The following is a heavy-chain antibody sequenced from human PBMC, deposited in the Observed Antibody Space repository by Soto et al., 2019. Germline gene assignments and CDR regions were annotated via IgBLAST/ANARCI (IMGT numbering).Heavy chain of an antibody. Sequence: QVQLQESGPGLVKPSQTLSLTCTVSGGSISSGGYYWSWIRQHPGKGLEWIGYIYYSGSTYYNPSLNSRVTISVDSSKNQFSLKLSSVTAAETAVYYCARAGVLWFGELFVPNWFDPWGQGTLVTVSS. CDR1: GGSISSGGYY. CDR3: ARAGVLWFGELFVPNWFDP. D-gene: IGHD3-10*01. CDR2: IYYSGST. V-gene: IGHV4-31*03. J-gene: IGHJ5*02.